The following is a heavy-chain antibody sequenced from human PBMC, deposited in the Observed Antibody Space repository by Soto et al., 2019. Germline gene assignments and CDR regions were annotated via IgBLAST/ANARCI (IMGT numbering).Heavy chain of an antibody. Sequence: EVQLVESGGGLVQPGGSLRLFCAASGFTFSSYWMTWVRQAPGKGLEWVANIKQDGSEKYYVDSVKGRFTISRDNAKNTLYLQMDSLSAEDTALSYCARVSSGWYYYFDYWGQGTLVAVSS. V-gene: IGHV3-7*01. D-gene: IGHD6-19*01. CDR1: GFTFSSYW. CDR3: ARVSSGWYYYFDY. J-gene: IGHJ4*02. CDR2: IKQDGSEK.